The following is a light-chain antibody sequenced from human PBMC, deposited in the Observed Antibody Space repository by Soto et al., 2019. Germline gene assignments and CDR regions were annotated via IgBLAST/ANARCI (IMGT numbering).Light chain of an antibody. J-gene: IGLJ2*01. CDR2: EVT. CDR3: ASYTTTGTVL. Sequence: QSALTQPASVSGSPGQSITISCTGTSSDIGGYNSVSWFQQHPGKAPKLMIYEVTDRPSGVSNRFSGSKFDNTASLTISGLQVEDEADYFCASYTTTGTVLFGAGTKLTVL. V-gene: IGLV2-14*01. CDR1: SSDIGGYNS.